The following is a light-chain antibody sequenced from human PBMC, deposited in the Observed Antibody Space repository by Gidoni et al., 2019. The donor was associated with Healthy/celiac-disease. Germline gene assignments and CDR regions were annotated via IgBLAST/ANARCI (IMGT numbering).Light chain of an antibody. CDR2: GAS. CDR1: QSVSSSY. V-gene: IGKV3-20*01. J-gene: IGKJ1*01. Sequence: EIVWRQSPGTLSLSPGERATLSCRASQSVSSSYLAWYQQKPGQAPRLLIYGASSRATGIPDRFSGRGSGTDFTLTISRLEPKDFAVYYCPQYGSSPWTFGQGTKVEIK. CDR3: PQYGSSPWT.